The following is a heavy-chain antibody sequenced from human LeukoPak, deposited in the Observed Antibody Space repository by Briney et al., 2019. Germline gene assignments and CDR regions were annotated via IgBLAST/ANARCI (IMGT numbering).Heavy chain of an antibody. Sequence: ASEKVSCKASGYTFSSYGISWVRQAPGQGLEWLGYISAYNGNTNYAQKVQGRITMTTDTSTSTAYMEMRSLRSDDTAVYYCARDCSGSSCYWIHWGQGTLVTVSS. D-gene: IGHD2-15*01. J-gene: IGHJ4*02. CDR3: ARDCSGSSCYWIH. V-gene: IGHV1-18*01. CDR2: ISAYNGNT. CDR1: GYTFSSYG.